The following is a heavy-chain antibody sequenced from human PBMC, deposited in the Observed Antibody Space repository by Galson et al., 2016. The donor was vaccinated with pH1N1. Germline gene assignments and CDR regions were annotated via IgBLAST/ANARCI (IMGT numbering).Heavy chain of an antibody. CDR1: GYGFPTSW. CDR3: ARHVALDPPVEYYYIDV. Sequence: QSGAEVKKPGDSLKIPCKASGYGFPTSWIGWVRQMPGKGLEWMGSIYLDDSDTRYSPSFQGQVTISADKSIRTTYLQWSSLKASDTAIYYCARHVALDPPVEYYYIDVWGKGTTVIVSS. J-gene: IGHJ6*03. V-gene: IGHV5-51*01. D-gene: IGHD1-1*01. CDR2: IYLDDSDT.